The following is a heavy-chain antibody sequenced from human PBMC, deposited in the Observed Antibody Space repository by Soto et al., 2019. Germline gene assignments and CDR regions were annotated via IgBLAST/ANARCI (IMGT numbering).Heavy chain of an antibody. V-gene: IGHV5-51*01. D-gene: IGHD6-25*01. CDR1: GYTFTAYW. J-gene: IGHJ3*02. CDR3: ARGGYSGNSKDPFYI. Sequence: GESLKIACKGSGYTFTAYWIGWVRQMPGKGLEWMGIIYPGDSDTRYSPSFQGQVTISADKSTTTAYLQWSSLKASDTAMFYCARGGYSGNSKDPFYIWGPGTMVTVSS. CDR2: IYPGDSDT.